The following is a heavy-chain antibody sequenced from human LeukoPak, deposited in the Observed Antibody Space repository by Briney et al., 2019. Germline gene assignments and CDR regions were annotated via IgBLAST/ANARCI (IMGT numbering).Heavy chain of an antibody. CDR2: ISGSGDST. J-gene: IGHJ4*02. Sequence: GGSLRLSCAASGFTFSSYAMSWVRQAPGKGLEWVSAISGSGDSTYYGDSVKGRFTISRDNSKNTLYLQMNSLRAGDTAVYYCAKTRPLDSSSWSHGDYWGQGTLVTVSS. V-gene: IGHV3-23*01. CDR1: GFTFSSYA. CDR3: AKTRPLDSSSWSHGDY. D-gene: IGHD6-13*01.